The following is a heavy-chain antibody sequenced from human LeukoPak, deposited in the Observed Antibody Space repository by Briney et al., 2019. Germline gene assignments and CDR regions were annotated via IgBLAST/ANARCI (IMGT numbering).Heavy chain of an antibody. CDR2: IYSDNT. Sequence: GGSLRLSCTVSGFTVSTNSMSWVRQAPGKGLEWVSFIYSDNTHYSDSVKGRFTISRDNSKNTLYLQMNSPRAEDTAVYYCAKPLWFGENYFDYWGQGTLVTVST. CDR3: AKPLWFGENYFDY. D-gene: IGHD3-10*01. J-gene: IGHJ4*02. V-gene: IGHV3-53*01. CDR1: GFTVSTNS.